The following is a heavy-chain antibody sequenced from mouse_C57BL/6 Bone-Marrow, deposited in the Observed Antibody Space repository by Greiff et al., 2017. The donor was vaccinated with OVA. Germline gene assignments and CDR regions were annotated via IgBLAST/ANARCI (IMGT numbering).Heavy chain of an antibody. CDR2: IYPRSGNT. D-gene: IGHD2-2*01. CDR3: ARRGYYGYGLWYFEV. CDR1: GYTFTSYG. V-gene: IGHV1-81*01. Sequence: VQLQQSGAELARPGASVKLSCKASGYTFTSYGISWVKQRTGQGLEWIGEIYPRSGNTYYNEKFKGKATLTAYKSSSTAYMELRGLTSEDSAVYFCARRGYYGYGLWYFEVWGTGTTVTVSS. J-gene: IGHJ1*03.